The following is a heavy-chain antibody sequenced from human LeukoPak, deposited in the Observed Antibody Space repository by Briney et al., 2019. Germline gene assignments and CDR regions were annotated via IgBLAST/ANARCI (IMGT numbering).Heavy chain of an antibody. CDR3: ARLYYDSSGYDAFDI. V-gene: IGHV4-4*02. CDR2: IHHSGST. Sequence: SGTLSLTCAVSGGSISSSNWWSWVRQPPGKGLEWIGEIHHSGSTNYNPSLKSRVTISVDKSKNQFSLKLSSVTAADTAVYYCARLYYDSSGYDAFDIWGQGTMVTVSS. J-gene: IGHJ3*02. CDR1: GGSISSSNW. D-gene: IGHD3-22*01.